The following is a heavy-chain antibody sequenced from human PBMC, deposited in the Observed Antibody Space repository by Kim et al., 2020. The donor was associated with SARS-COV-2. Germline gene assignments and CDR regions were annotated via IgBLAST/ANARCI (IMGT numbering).Heavy chain of an antibody. V-gene: IGHV4-30-2*01. D-gene: IGHD4-4*01. CDR2: IYHSGST. Sequence: SETLSLTCAVSGGSISSGGYSWSWIRQPPGKGLEWIGYIYHSGSTYYNPSLKSRVTISVDRSKNQFSLKLSSVTAADTAVYYCARGLLWTSVTTDYYYGMDVWGQGTTVTVSS. CDR1: GGSISSGGYS. CDR3: ARGLLWTSVTTDYYYGMDV. J-gene: IGHJ6*02.